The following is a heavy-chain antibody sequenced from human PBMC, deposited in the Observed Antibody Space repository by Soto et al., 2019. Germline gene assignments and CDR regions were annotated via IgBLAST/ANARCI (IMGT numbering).Heavy chain of an antibody. D-gene: IGHD2-2*01. CDR1: GGTFSSYA. Sequence: QVQLVQSGAEVKKPGSSVKVSCKASGGTFSSYAISWVRQAPGQGLEWMGGIIPISGTANYAQKFQGRVTITADESTSTYYMDLSSLRSEYSAVYYCARSQGSSTSLDIYYYYYYGMDVWCQGTTVTGSS. J-gene: IGHJ6*02. V-gene: IGHV1-69*01. CDR3: ARSQGSSTSLDIYYYYYYGMDV. CDR2: IIPISGTA.